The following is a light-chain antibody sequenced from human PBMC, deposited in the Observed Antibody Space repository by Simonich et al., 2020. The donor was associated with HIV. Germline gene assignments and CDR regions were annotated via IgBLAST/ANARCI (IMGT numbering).Light chain of an antibody. CDR2: DAS. V-gene: IGKV3-11*01. CDR1: QSVSSY. Sequence: EIVMTQSPATLSVSPGERPTLSCRASQSVSSYLAWYQQKPGQAPRLLIYDASNRATGIPARFSGSGSGTDFTLTISSLEPEDFAVYYCQQRSIWPFTFGPGTKVDIK. J-gene: IGKJ3*01. CDR3: QQRSIWPFT.